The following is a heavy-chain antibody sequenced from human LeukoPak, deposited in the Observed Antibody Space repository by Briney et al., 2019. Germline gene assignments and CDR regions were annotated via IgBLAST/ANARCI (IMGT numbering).Heavy chain of an antibody. D-gene: IGHD4-11*01. J-gene: IGHJ6*03. CDR3: ARDSHYYSNYVGYYYYMDV. CDR2: IKSKTDGGTT. V-gene: IGHV3-15*01. CDR1: GFTFSNAW. Sequence: GGSLRLSCAASGFTFSNAWMSWVRQAPGKGLEWVGRIKSKTDGGTTDYAAPVKGRFTISRDDSKNTLYLQMNSLRAEDTAVYYCARDSHYYSNYVGYYYYMDVWGKGTTVTVSS.